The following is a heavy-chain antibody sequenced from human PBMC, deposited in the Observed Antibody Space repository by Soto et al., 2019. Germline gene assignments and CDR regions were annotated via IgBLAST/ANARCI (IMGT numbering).Heavy chain of an antibody. CDR3: AREFSYYVSSDSSPVY. Sequence: PSQTLSLTCAISGDSVPGNSAAWNWIRQSPSRGLEWLGRTYYRSRWYNDYAVSVKSRITVTPDTSKNQFSLHLNSVTPEDTAVYYCAREFSYYVSSDSSPVYCGQGVFVTVSS. J-gene: IGHJ4*02. CDR2: TYYRSRWYN. D-gene: IGHD3-16*01. CDR1: GDSVPGNSAA. V-gene: IGHV6-1*01.